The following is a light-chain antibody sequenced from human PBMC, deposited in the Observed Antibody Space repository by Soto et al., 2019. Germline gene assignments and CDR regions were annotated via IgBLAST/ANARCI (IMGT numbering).Light chain of an antibody. CDR2: GSS. V-gene: IGKV3-20*01. CDR1: QSVSNNY. J-gene: IGKJ2*01. CDR3: QQYGSSPPYT. Sequence: EVVLMQSPGTLSLSPGERATLSCRASQSVSNNYFAWYQQKPGQAPRLLIFGSSDRATGIPDRFSGSGSGTAVTLTISRLQTEDFAVYYCQQYGSSPPYTFGQGTKLEIK.